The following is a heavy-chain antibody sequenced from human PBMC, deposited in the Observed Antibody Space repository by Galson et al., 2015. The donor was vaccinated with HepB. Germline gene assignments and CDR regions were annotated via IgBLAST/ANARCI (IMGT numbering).Heavy chain of an antibody. J-gene: IGHJ3*02. CDR2: IIPILGIA. CDR3: ARGRYCSSTSCYREGAFDI. CDR1: GGTFSSYT. V-gene: IGHV1-69*04. Sequence: QSGAEVKKPGESLRISCKASGGTFSSYTISWVRQAPGQGLEWMGRIIPILGIANYAQKFQGRVTITADKSTSTAYMELSSLRSEDTAVYYCARGRYCSSTSCYREGAFDIWGQGTMVTVSS. D-gene: IGHD2-2*02.